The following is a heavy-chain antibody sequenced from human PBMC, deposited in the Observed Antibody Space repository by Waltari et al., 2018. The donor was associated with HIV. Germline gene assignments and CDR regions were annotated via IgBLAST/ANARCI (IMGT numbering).Heavy chain of an antibody. V-gene: IGHV4-59*01. Sequence: QVQLQESGPGLVKPSETLSLTCTVSGGSISSYYWSWIRQPPGKGLEWIGYIYYSGSTNYNPSLKSRVTISVDTSKNQFSLKLSSVTAADTAVYYCARVSGDGGYYFDYWGQGTLVTVSS. CDR1: GGSISSYY. J-gene: IGHJ4*02. CDR2: IYYSGST. CDR3: ARVSGDGGYYFDY. D-gene: IGHD7-27*01.